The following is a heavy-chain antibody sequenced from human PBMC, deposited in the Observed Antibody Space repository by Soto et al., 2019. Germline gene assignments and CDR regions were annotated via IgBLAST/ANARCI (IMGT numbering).Heavy chain of an antibody. CDR1: GGSITSYY. CDR2: IHYSGST. Sequence: QVQLQESGPGLVRPSETLSLTCTVSGGSITSYYWSWIRQPPGQGLEGMGDIHYSGSTNYNPSLNSRVTISTDTSKNHFSLTLSSVTAADTAVYYCARDPISARPFFDYWGQGTLVTVSS. CDR3: ARDPISARPFFDY. D-gene: IGHD6-6*01. V-gene: IGHV4-59*01. J-gene: IGHJ4*02.